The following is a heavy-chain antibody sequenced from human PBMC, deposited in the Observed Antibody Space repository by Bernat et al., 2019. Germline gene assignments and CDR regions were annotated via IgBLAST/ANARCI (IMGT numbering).Heavy chain of an antibody. CDR2: FYSGGNT. J-gene: IGHJ3*02. V-gene: IGHV3-53*02. D-gene: IGHD4-17*01. CDR1: GFSVSSSY. Sequence: EVQLVETGGGLIQPGGSLRLSCAASGFSVSSSYMSWVRQAPGKGLEGVSIFYSGGNTYYADSVRGRFTISRDNSKNTLYLQMNSLRADDTAVYYCARERATVYDAFDIWGQGTIVTVSS. CDR3: ARERATVYDAFDI.